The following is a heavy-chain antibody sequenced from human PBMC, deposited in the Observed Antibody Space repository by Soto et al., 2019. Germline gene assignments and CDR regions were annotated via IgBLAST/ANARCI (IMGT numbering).Heavy chain of an antibody. CDR3: VRVVAIPGYPDN. D-gene: IGHD5-12*01. J-gene: IGHJ4*02. CDR2: IVPIVDTS. CDR1: GGIFSSYA. V-gene: IGHV1-69*12. Sequence: QVQLVQSGAEVRQPASSVKVSCKTSGGIFSSYAISWVRQAPGQGLEWMGGIVPIVDTSTYAQKFQGRVTITADESTSTVYMELSSLISDDTAVYYCVRVVAIPGYPDNWGQGTLVTVSS.